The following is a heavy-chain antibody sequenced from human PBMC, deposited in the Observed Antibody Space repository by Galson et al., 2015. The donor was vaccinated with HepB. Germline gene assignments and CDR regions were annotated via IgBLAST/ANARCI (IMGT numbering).Heavy chain of an antibody. CDR3: AKFKGPGSVRQYSFGS. Sequence: SLRLSCAASGFTFSTFAMGWVRQAPGKGLEWVSFISGSGTTIFYADSVKGRFTISRDNSKDTLYLQMNSLRAEDTALYFCAKFKGPGSVRQYSFGSWGQGTLVTVSS. D-gene: IGHD3-10*01. CDR2: ISGSGTTI. J-gene: IGHJ4*02. CDR1: GFTFSTFA. V-gene: IGHV3-23*01.